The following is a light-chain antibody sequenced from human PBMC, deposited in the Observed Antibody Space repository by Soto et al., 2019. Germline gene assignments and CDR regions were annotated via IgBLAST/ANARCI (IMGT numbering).Light chain of an antibody. CDR1: SSDVGGYNY. CDR3: NSYTSKSTGV. Sequence: QSALTQPASVSGSPGQSITISCTGTSSDVGGYNYVSWYQQHPGKAPKLIIYEVSNRPSGVSNRFSGSKSGNTASLTISGLQAEDEADYYCNSYTSKSTGVVGTGTKVTVL. V-gene: IGLV2-14*01. CDR2: EVS. J-gene: IGLJ1*01.